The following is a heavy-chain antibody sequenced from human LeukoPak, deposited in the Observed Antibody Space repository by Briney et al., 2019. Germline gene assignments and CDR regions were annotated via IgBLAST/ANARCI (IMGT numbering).Heavy chain of an antibody. Sequence: GASVKVSCKASGGTFSSYAISWVRQAPGQGLEWMGRIIPILGIANYAQKFQGRVTITADKSTSTAYMELSSLRSEDTAVYYCARDPAYDILTGYYNGNFDYWGQGTLVTASS. V-gene: IGHV1-69*04. D-gene: IGHD3-9*01. J-gene: IGHJ4*02. CDR2: IIPILGIA. CDR3: ARDPAYDILTGYYNGNFDY. CDR1: GGTFSSYA.